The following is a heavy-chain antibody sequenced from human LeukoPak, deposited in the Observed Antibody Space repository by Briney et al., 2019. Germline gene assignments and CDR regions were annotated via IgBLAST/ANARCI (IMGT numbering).Heavy chain of an antibody. Sequence: GGSLRLSCAAAGFTFSSYWMHWVRQAPGKGRVWVSRIIGDGSRTSYADSVKGRFSISRDNAKNTLWLQMNSLRAEDTAVYYCARAGRALVRGVTDWFDPWGQGTLVTVSS. CDR2: IIGDGSRT. V-gene: IGHV3-74*01. CDR1: GFTFSSYW. J-gene: IGHJ5*02. D-gene: IGHD3-10*01. CDR3: ARAGRALVRGVTDWFDP.